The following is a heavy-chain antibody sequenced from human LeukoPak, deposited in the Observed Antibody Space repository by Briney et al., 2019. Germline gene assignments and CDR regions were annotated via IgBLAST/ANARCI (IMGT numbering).Heavy chain of an antibody. V-gene: IGHV3-23*01. CDR3: ACSQVGSYDY. J-gene: IGHJ4*02. D-gene: IGHD3-16*01. Sequence: GSLRLSCVASGFTFINYAMSWVRQAPGRGLEWVSAITDSAGSTYYADSVKGRFTMSRDISKNTVYLQMNSLRVEDTAVYYCACSQVGSYDYWGQGTLVTVSS. CDR2: ITDSAGST. CDR1: GFTFINYA.